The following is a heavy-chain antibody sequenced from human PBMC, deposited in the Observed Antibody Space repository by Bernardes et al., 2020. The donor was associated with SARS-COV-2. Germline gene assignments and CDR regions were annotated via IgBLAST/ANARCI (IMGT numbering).Heavy chain of an antibody. CDR2: ISVNNGNI. D-gene: IGHD4-17*01. J-gene: IGHJ4*02. CDR1: GYTFPNYD. V-gene: IGHV1-18*01. CDR3: GRGHGDYFDY. Sequence: ASVKVSCKASGYTFPNYDISWVRQAPGQGLEWMGWISVNNGNIKYAQKLQGRVTMTTDTSTSTAYMEVRSLRSDDTAVYYCGRGHGDYFDYWGQGTLVTVSS.